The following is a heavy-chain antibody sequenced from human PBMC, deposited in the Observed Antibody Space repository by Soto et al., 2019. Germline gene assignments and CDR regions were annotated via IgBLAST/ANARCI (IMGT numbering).Heavy chain of an antibody. CDR1: GFTFSNAW. Sequence: EVHLVESGGGLVKPGGSLRLSCAASGFTFSNAWINWVRQTPGKGLEWVGRVKRKTDVGTTDYAAPVKGRFTISRDDSKHMVYLQMNSLKTEDTAVYYCTTAVRTGGLQFLEWLVFAGMDVWGRGTTVTVSS. D-gene: IGHD3-3*01. CDR2: VKRKTDVGTT. V-gene: IGHV3-15*07. CDR3: TTAVRTGGLQFLEWLVFAGMDV. J-gene: IGHJ6*02.